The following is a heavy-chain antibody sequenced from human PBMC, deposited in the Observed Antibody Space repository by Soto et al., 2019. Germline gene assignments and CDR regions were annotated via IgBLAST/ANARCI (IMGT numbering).Heavy chain of an antibody. V-gene: IGHV4-61*08. CDR1: GGSINSGDYY. CDR2: IYYSGST. D-gene: IGHD2-15*01. J-gene: IGHJ6*02. CDR3: ARAGYCSGGSCYLGDYYYGMDV. Sequence: SETLSLTCTVSGGSINSGDYYWSWVRQPPGKGLEWIGYIYYSGSTNYNPSLKSRVTISVDTSKNQFSLKLSSVTAADTAVYYCARAGYCSGGSCYLGDYYYGMDVWGQGTTVTVSS.